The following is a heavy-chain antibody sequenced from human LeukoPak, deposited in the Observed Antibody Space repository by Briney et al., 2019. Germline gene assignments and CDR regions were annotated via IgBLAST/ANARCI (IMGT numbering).Heavy chain of an antibody. CDR2: ISGSGGST. J-gene: IGHJ4*02. V-gene: IGHV3-23*01. Sequence: GGSLRLSCSASGFTFSRFTMHWVRQAPGKGLEWVSAISGSGGSTYYADSVKGRFTISRDNSKNTLYLQMNSLRAEDTAVYYCAKDNDILTGYDYWGQGTLVTVSS. CDR1: GFTFSRFT. CDR3: AKDNDILTGYDY. D-gene: IGHD3-9*01.